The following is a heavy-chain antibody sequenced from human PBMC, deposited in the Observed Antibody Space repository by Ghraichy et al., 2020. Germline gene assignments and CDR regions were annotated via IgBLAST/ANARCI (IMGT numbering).Heavy chain of an antibody. D-gene: IGHD6-13*01. J-gene: IGHJ4*02. CDR3: ARDPGYSSSWYYFDY. CDR1: GFTVSSNY. Sequence: GGSLRLSCAASGFTVSSNYMSWVRQAPGKGLEWVSVIYSGGSTYYADSVKGRFTISRDNSKNTLYLQMNSLRAEDTAMYYCARDPGYSSSWYYFDYWGQGTLVTVSS. CDR2: IYSGGST. V-gene: IGHV3-66*02.